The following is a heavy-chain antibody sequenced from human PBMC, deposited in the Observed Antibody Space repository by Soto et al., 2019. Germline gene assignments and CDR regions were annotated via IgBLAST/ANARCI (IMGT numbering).Heavy chain of an antibody. CDR3: AKGRHTDGIWTFDS. CDR2: INSDGSSA. D-gene: IGHD3-9*01. J-gene: IGHJ4*02. V-gene: IGHV3-74*01. Sequence: GGSLRLSCAASGFTFSSYWMHWVRQAPGKGLVWVSRINSDGSSASYADSVKGRFTISRDNAKNTLYLQMNSLRAEDTAVYYCAKGRHTDGIWTFDSWGQGTLVTVSS. CDR1: GFTFSSYW.